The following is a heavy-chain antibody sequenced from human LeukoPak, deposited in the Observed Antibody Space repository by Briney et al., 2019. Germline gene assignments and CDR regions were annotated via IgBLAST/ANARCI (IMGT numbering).Heavy chain of an antibody. CDR3: ARGALTGTTYHDS. V-gene: IGHV1-46*01. CDR2: IDPSGGST. J-gene: IGHJ4*02. Sequence: ASVKVSCKASGYTFTNYYIYWVRQAPGQGLECMGVIDPSGGSTSYIQKFQGRISMIRDTSTSTVYMELSSLRSEDTAVYFCARGALTGTTYHDSWGQGTLVTVSS. CDR1: GYTFTNYY. D-gene: IGHD1-20*01.